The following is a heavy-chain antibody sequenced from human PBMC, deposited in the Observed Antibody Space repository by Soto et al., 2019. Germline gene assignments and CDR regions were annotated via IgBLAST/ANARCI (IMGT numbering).Heavy chain of an antibody. CDR2: MNPNSGNT. Sequence: QVQLVQSGAEVKKPGASVKVSCKASGYTFTSYDINWVRQATGQGLEWMGWMNPNSGNTGYAQKCQGRVTMTRNTSISTAYMELSSLRSEDTAVYYCARGFTIFGVVTTMTANDYWGQVTLVTVAS. CDR3: ARGFTIFGVVTTMTANDY. J-gene: IGHJ4*02. V-gene: IGHV1-8*01. D-gene: IGHD3-3*01. CDR1: GYTFTSYD.